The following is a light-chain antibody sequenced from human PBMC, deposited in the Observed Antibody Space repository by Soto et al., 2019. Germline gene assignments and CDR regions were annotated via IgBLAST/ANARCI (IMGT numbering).Light chain of an antibody. CDR2: DAS. Sequence: ETVLTQSPATLSLSPGERATLSCRASQNVEGYLARYQQKPGQAPRLLIYDASNRATGIPARFSGSGAGTDFTLTISSLEPEDFAVYYCQQRRNWPPITFGQGTRLEIK. CDR3: QQRRNWPPIT. CDR1: QNVEGY. V-gene: IGKV3-11*01. J-gene: IGKJ5*01.